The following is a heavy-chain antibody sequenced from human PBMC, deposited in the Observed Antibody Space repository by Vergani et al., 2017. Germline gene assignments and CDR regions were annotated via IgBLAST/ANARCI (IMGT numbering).Heavy chain of an antibody. Sequence: QVQLQESGPGLVKPSETLSLTCTVSGGSISSYYWSWIRQPPGKGLEWIGYIYYSGSTNYNSSLKSRVTISVDTSKNQFSLKLSSVPAADTAVYYCARAPVRPEGAFDIWGQGTMVTVSS. CDR2: IYYSGST. J-gene: IGHJ3*02. CDR3: ARAPVRPEGAFDI. CDR1: GGSISSYY. V-gene: IGHV4-59*01. D-gene: IGHD3-10*01.